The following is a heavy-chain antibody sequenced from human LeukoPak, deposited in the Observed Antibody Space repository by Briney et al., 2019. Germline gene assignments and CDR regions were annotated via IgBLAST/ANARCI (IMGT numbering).Heavy chain of an antibody. J-gene: IGHJ4*02. V-gene: IGHV3-53*04. CDR3: ARDDREGGFDY. Sequence: PGXGLEWVAVIYSGGSTYDSDSVKGRFTISRHNSKNTLYPQMNSLRAEDTAVYYCARDDREGGFDYWGQGTLVTVSS. CDR2: IYSGGST. D-gene: IGHD1-26*01.